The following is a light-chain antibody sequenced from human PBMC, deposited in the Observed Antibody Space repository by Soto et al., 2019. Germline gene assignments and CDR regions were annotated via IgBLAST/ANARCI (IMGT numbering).Light chain of an antibody. J-gene: IGKJ4*01. CDR3: QQYNSWPT. CDR1: QNLISDY. V-gene: IGKV3-20*01. CDR2: GAS. Sequence: IVLTQSPGTLSLSPGERATLSCRASQNLISDYLAWYQQKPGQPPRLLIYGASRRATGIPDRFSGSGSGTDFTLSISSLEPEDSAVYYCQQYNSWPTFGGGTKVEIK.